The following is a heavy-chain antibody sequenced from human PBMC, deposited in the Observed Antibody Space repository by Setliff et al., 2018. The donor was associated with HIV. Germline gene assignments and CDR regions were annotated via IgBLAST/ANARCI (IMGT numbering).Heavy chain of an antibody. D-gene: IGHD6-19*01. V-gene: IGHV3-7*01. CDR1: GFTFSTHW. CDR2: IKEDGSEK. CDR3: TRNPHSSGWYPLDY. J-gene: IGHJ4*02. Sequence: GGSLRLSCAASGFTFSTHWMTWVRQAPGKGLEWVANIKEDGSEKFYVDSVKGRFTISRDNAENSLYLQMNSLRVEDTAVYYCTRNPHSSGWYPLDYWAQGTQVTVSS.